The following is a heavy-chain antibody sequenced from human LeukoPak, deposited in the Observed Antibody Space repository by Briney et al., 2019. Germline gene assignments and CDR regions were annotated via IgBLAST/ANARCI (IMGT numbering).Heavy chain of an antibody. V-gene: IGHV4-34*01. CDR2: INHSGST. CDR1: GGSFSGYY. CDR3: ARGARYFTPFDY. J-gene: IGHJ4*02. Sequence: SETLSLTCAVYGGSFSGYYWSWIRQPPGKGLEWIGEINHSGSTNYDPSLKSRVTISVDTSKNQFSLKLSSVTAADTAVYYCARGARYFTPFDYWGQGTLVTVSS. D-gene: IGHD1-14*01.